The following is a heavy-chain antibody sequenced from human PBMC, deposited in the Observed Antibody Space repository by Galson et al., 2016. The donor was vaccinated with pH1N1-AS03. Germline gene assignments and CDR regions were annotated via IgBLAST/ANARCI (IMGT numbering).Heavy chain of an antibody. Sequence: QSGAEVTKPGESLKISCKGSGYSFTRYWIGWVRQMPGKGLEWMGIIYPGDSAPRYSPSSQGQVTISAGKSISTAYLPWSILKASDTAMYYCAVHDSSTIDDGGQGTLVTVSS. D-gene: IGHD3-22*01. V-gene: IGHV5-51*03. CDR1: GYSFTRYW. CDR3: AVHDSSTIDD. J-gene: IGHJ4*02. CDR2: IYPGDSAP.